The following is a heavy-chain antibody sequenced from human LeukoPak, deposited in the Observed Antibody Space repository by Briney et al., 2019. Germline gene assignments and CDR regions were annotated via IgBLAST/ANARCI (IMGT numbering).Heavy chain of an antibody. V-gene: IGHV4-39*01. J-gene: IGHJ5*02. CDR2: IYYSGST. CDR3: ARHPGRFDP. Sequence: SKTLSLTCTVSGGSISSSSYYWGWIRQPPGKGLEWIGSIYYSGSTYYNPSLKSRVTISVDTSKNQFSLKLSSVTAADTAVYYCARHPGRFDPWGQGTLVTVSS. CDR1: GGSISSSSYY.